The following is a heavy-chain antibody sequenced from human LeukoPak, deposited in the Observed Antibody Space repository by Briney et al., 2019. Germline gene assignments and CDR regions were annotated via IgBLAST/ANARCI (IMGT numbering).Heavy chain of an antibody. V-gene: IGHV4-59*01. CDR3: ARGGQWLDGFDY. J-gene: IGHJ4*02. CDR2: IYYSGST. D-gene: IGHD6-19*01. Sequence: SETLSLTCTVSGGSISSYYWSWIRQPPGKGLEWIGYIYYSGSTNYNPSLKSRVTISVDTSKNQFSLKLSSVSAADTAVYYCARGGQWLDGFDYWGQGTLVTVSS. CDR1: GGSISSYY.